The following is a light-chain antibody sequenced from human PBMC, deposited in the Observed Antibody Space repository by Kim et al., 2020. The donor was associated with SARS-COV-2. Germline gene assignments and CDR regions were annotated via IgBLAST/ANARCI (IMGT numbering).Light chain of an antibody. V-gene: IGKV1-39*01. CDR3: QQSNSTPLT. CDR2: AAT. Sequence: EYVGDRVTITCRARQSISTNLNWYQKKSGKAPKLLIYAATSLQGGVPSRFSGSGSGTDFTLTISSLQPEDSATYYCQQSNSTPLTFGGGTKVDIK. CDR1: QSISTN. J-gene: IGKJ4*01.